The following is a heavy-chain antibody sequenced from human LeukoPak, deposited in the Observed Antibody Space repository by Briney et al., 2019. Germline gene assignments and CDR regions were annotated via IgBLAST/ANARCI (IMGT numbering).Heavy chain of an antibody. D-gene: IGHD2-2*01. CDR1: GFTFSSYA. CDR3: AKDEVIVVVPAAMWY. CDR2: ISGSGGST. V-gene: IGHV3-23*01. Sequence: PGGSLRLSCAASGFTFSSYAMSWVRQAPGKGLEWVSAISGSGGSTDYADSVKGRFTISRDNSKNTLYLQMNSLRAEDTAVYYCAKDEVIVVVPAAMWYWGQGTLVTVSS. J-gene: IGHJ4*02.